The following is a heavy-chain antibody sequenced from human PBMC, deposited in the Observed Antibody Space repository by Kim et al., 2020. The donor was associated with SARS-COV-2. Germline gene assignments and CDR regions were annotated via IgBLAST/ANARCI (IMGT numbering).Heavy chain of an antibody. CDR1: GGSISNYY. Sequence: SETLSLTCTVSGGSISNYYWSWIRQPPGKGLEWIGYIYYSGSTSYNPSLKSRVTVSADTAKNQFSLKLTSVTAADTAVYYCARANSKRFFEWESEAFDI. CDR3: ARANSKRFFEWESEAFDI. J-gene: IGHJ3*02. V-gene: IGHV4-59*01. D-gene: IGHD3-3*01. CDR2: IYYSGST.